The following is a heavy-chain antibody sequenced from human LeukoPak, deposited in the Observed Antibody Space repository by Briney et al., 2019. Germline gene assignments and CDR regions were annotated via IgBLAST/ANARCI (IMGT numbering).Heavy chain of an antibody. V-gene: IGHV3-30*04. J-gene: IGHJ4*02. D-gene: IGHD6-13*01. CDR1: GFTFSSYA. CDR2: ISYDGSNK. Sequence: GGSLRLSCAASGFTFSSYAMHWVRQAPGKGLEWVAVISYDGSNKYYADSVKGRFTISRDNSKNTLYLQMNSLRAEDTAVYYCVKVAQQTEDWGQGTLVTVSS. CDR3: VKVAQQTED.